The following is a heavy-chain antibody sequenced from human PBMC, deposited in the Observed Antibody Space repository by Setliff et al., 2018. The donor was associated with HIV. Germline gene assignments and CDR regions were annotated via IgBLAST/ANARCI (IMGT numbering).Heavy chain of an antibody. J-gene: IGHJ6*03. CDR3: ARDQWGYSYGYYYYYYMDV. D-gene: IGHD5-18*01. CDR1: GFTFSAYR. Sequence: PGGSLRLSCAASGFTFSAYRMHWVRQAPGKGLEWVSVIYSGGSTYYADSVKGRFTISRDNSKNTLYLQMNSLRAEDTAVYYCARDQWGYSYGYYYYYYMDVWGKGTTVTVSS. CDR2: IYSGGST. V-gene: IGHV3-66*02.